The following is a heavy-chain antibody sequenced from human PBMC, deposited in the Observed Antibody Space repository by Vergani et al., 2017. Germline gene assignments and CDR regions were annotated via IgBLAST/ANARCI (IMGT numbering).Heavy chain of an antibody. J-gene: IGHJ1*01. Sequence: QLQLQESGPGLVKPSETLSLTCTVSGGSISTSTSYWTWIRQPPGRGLEWIGTIHYTGTTYYNEAHKSRLTISVDTSKNQFSLNLTSVTAADTAVYYCTRHGRSGWAGYFQHWGQGTLVTASS. D-gene: IGHD6-19*01. CDR2: IHYTGTT. CDR1: GGSISTSTSY. V-gene: IGHV4-39*01. CDR3: TRHGRSGWAGYFQH.